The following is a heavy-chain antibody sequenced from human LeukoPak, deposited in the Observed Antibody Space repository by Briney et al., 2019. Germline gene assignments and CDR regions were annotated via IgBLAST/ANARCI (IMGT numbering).Heavy chain of an antibody. Sequence: GGSLRLSCAASGFTFSRYEMNWGRQAPGKGLEWVSYISSSGSTIYYADSVKGRFTISRDNAKYSLYLQMNSLSAEDTAVYYCAREGGSSWPFDYWGQGTLVTVSS. CDR2: ISSSGSTI. CDR1: GFTFSRYE. D-gene: IGHD6-13*01. CDR3: AREGGSSWPFDY. J-gene: IGHJ4*02. V-gene: IGHV3-48*03.